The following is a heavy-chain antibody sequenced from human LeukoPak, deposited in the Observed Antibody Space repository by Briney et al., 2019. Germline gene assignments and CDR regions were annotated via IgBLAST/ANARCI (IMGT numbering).Heavy chain of an antibody. CDR3: ARDDPQFGEHPEWFDP. CDR2: IIPIFGTA. Sequence: SVKVSCKASGYTFTRYYMHWVRQAPGQGLEWMGGIIPIFGTANYAQKFQGRVTITADESTSTAYMELSSLRSEDTAVYYCARDDPQFGEHPEWFDPWGQGTLVTVSS. CDR1: GYTFTRYY. V-gene: IGHV1-69*13. J-gene: IGHJ5*02. D-gene: IGHD3-10*01.